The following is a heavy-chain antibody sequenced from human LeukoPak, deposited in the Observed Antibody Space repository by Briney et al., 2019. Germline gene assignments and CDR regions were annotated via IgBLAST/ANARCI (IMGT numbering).Heavy chain of an antibody. V-gene: IGHV1-24*01. CDR2: FDPEDGET. Sequence: GASVKVSCKVSGYTLTELSIHWVRQAPGKGLXXXGGFDPEDGETIYAQKFQGRVTMTEDTSTDTAYMELSSLRSEDTAVYYCATYQLLTLHSFDYWGQGTLVTVSS. CDR1: GYTLTELS. D-gene: IGHD2-2*01. J-gene: IGHJ4*02. CDR3: ATYQLLTLHSFDY.